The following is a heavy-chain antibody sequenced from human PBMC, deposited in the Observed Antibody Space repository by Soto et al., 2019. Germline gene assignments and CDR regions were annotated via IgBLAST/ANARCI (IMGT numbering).Heavy chain of an antibody. D-gene: IGHD6-6*01. CDR1: GYTFSGYY. CDR3: ARAVAARPDWFDP. J-gene: IGHJ5*02. CDR2: INPNSGGT. V-gene: IGHV1-2*04. Sequence: SVEVSCKASGYTFSGYYMHWVRQAPGQGLEWMGWINPNSGGTNYAQKFQGWVTMTRDTSISTAYMELSRLRSDDTAVYYCARAVAARPDWFDPWGQGTLVTVSS.